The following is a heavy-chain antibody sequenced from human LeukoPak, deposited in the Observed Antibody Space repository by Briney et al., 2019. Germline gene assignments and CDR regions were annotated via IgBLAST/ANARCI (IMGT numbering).Heavy chain of an antibody. Sequence: QAGGSLRLSCAASGFTFSSYGMHWVRQAPGKGLEWVAVIRYDGSNKYYADSVKGRFTISRDNSKNTLYLQMNSLRAEDTAVYYCARDVSYSYIDYWGQGTLVTVSS. V-gene: IGHV3-33*01. CDR2: IRYDGSNK. CDR1: GFTFSSYG. CDR3: ARDVSYSYIDY. D-gene: IGHD5-18*01. J-gene: IGHJ4*02.